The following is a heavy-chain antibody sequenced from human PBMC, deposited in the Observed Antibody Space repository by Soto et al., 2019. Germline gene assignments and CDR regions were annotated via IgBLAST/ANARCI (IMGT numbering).Heavy chain of an antibody. Sequence: QVQLQESGPGLVKPSQTLSLTCTVSGDSISSGAYYWSWIRQHPGKGLEWIGYISSSGSTYYNPSLKSRVTLSVDTAKNPFSPKPGLVTAGDPAVFYCSKSRPPRSWGQGTLVTVSS. V-gene: IGHV4-31*03. CDR2: ISSSGST. CDR3: SKSRPPRS. CDR1: GDSISSGAYY. J-gene: IGHJ4*02. D-gene: IGHD3-10*01.